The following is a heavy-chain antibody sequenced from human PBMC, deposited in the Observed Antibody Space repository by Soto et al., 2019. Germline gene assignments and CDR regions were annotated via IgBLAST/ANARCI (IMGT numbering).Heavy chain of an antibody. CDR3: GKVLVGATGHTDSDS. CDR1: GDSISGSRHF. V-gene: IGHV4-39*01. D-gene: IGHD2-15*01. CDR2: IDYNGVT. J-gene: IGHJ4*02. Sequence: PSETLSLTCSVSGDSISGSRHFWGWVRQPPGRGLEWIGNIDYNGVTYSNPSLKSRVTISRDTSKNQFSLKLTSVTAADTALYYCGKVLVGATGHTDSDSWGPGTLVTVSS.